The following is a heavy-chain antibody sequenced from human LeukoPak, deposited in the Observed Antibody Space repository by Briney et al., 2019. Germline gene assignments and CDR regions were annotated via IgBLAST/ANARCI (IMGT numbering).Heavy chain of an antibody. V-gene: IGHV3-74*01. CDR2: INSDGSST. Sequence: GGSLRPSCAASGFTFSSYWMHWVRQAPGKGLVWVSRINSDGSSTSYADSVKGRFTISRDNAKNTLYLQMNSLRAEDTAVYYCARRGDTPMVGDYWGQGTLVTVSS. D-gene: IGHD5-18*01. CDR1: GFTFSSYW. J-gene: IGHJ4*02. CDR3: ARRGDTPMVGDY.